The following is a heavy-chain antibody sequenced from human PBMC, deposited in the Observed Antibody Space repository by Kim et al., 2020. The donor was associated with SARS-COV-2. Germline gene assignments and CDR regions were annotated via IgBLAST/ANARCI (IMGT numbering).Heavy chain of an antibody. J-gene: IGHJ3*02. CDR1: GYTFTSYG. Sequence: ASVKVSCKASGYTFTSYGISWVRQAPGQGLEWMGWISAYNGNTNYAQKLQGRVTMTTDTSTSTAYMELRSLRSDDTAVYYCARASLWLRPRTGGRDAFDIWGQGTMVTVSS. CDR2: ISAYNGNT. CDR3: ARASLWLRPRTGGRDAFDI. D-gene: IGHD5-12*01. V-gene: IGHV1-18*01.